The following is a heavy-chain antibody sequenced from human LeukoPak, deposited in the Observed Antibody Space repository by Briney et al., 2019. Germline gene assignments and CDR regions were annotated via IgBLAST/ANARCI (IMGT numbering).Heavy chain of an antibody. V-gene: IGHV3-23*01. J-gene: IGHJ4*02. CDR2: ISGSGGST. CDR3: AKVSVFGVVITSPFDY. D-gene: IGHD3-3*01. CDR1: GFTFSSYA. Sequence: GGSLRLSCAASGFTFSSYAMSWVRQAPGKGLEWVSAISGSGGSTYYADSVKGRFTISRDNSKNTLYLQMNSLRAEDTAVYYCAKVSVFGVVITSPFDYWGQGTLVTVPS.